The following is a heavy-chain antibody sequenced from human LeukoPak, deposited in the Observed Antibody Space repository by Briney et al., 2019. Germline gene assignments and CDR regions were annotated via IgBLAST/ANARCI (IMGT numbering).Heavy chain of an antibody. V-gene: IGHV3-20*04. CDR3: AKRGAEVGATVAPGDY. J-gene: IGHJ4*02. Sequence: PGGSLRLSCAASGFTFDDYGMSWVRQAPGKGLEWVSGINWNGGSTGYADSVKGRFTISRDNAKNTLYLQMNSLRAEDTAVYYCAKRGAEVGATVAPGDYWGQGTLVTVSS. CDR2: INWNGGST. CDR1: GFTFDDYG. D-gene: IGHD1-26*01.